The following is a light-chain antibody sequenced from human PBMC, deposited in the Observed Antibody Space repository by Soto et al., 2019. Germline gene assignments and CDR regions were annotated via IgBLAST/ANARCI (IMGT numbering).Light chain of an antibody. J-gene: IGKJ1*01. Sequence: SGMTKSPLSLPVTLGESASMSCRSGQSLLHTNGHNYLAWHQQKPGQSPRLRIYGASSTATVIPNRFSGSGSGTDFTLTISRLEPEDFAVYYCQHYDSSQGTFGQGTKVDIK. CDR3: QHYDSSQGT. V-gene: IGKV3-20*01. CDR1: QSLLHTNGHNY. CDR2: GAS.